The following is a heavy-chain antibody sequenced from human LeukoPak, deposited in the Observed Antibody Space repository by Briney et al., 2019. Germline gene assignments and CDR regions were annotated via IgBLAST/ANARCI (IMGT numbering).Heavy chain of an antibody. D-gene: IGHD3-9*01. Sequence: GGSLRLSCAASGFTFSNAWMSWVRQAPGKGLEWVGRIKSKTDGGTTDYAAPVKCRFTISRDDSKNTLYLQMNSLKTEDTAVYYCTTDYDILTGSKKPQSIDYWGQGTLVTVSS. CDR2: IKSKTDGGTT. CDR1: GFTFSNAW. J-gene: IGHJ4*02. V-gene: IGHV3-15*01. CDR3: TTDYDILTGSKKPQSIDY.